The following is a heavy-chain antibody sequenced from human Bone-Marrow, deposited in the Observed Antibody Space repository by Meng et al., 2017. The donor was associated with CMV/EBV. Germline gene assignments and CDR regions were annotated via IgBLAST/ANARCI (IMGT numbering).Heavy chain of an antibody. CDR3: ARGGGRSRSGSYSVDY. V-gene: IGHV1-8*01. CDR2: MNPNSGNT. Sequence: ASVKVSCKASGYTFTSYDITWVRQATGQGLEWMGWMNPNSGNTGYAQKFQGRVTMTRNTSISTAYMELSSLRSEDTAVYYCARGGGRSRSGSYSVDYWGQGTLVTVSS. CDR1: GYTFTSYD. J-gene: IGHJ4*02. D-gene: IGHD1-26*01.